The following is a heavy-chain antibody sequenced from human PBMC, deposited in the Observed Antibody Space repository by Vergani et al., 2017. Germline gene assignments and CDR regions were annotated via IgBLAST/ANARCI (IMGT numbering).Heavy chain of an antibody. J-gene: IGHJ4*02. CDR2: IKQDGSEK. V-gene: IGHV3-7*01. D-gene: IGHD2-15*01. CDR1: GFTFSSYW. CDR3: ARGRYCSGGSCYSQSYYFDY. Sequence: EVQLVESGGGLVQPGGSLRLSCAASGFTFSSYWMSWVRQAPGKGLEWVANIKQDGSEKYYVDSVKGRFTISRDKAKNALYLQMNSLRAEDTAVYYCARGRYCSGGSCYSQSYYFDYWGQGTLVTVSS.